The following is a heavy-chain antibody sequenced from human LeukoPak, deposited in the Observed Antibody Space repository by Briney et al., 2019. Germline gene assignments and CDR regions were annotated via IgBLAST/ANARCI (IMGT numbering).Heavy chain of an antibody. CDR2: IYYSGST. CDR1: GYSITSGYY. Sequence: PSETLSLTCAVSGYSITSGYYWAWIRQPPGKGLEWIGYIYYSGSTYYNPSLKSRVTISVDTSKNQFSLKLSSVTAADTAVYYCARVGVSGSYHFDYWGQGTLVTVSS. D-gene: IGHD1-26*01. V-gene: IGHV4-38-2*01. J-gene: IGHJ4*02. CDR3: ARVGVSGSYHFDY.